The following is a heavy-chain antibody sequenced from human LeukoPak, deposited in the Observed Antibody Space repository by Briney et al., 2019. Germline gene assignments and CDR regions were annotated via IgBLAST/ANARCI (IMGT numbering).Heavy chain of an antibody. CDR3: ARRRRSTVTTYGDASDI. Sequence: PGGSLRLSCAASGFTVSSSYMSWVRQAPGKGLEWVSVIYSAGTTYYADSVKGRFTISRDNSKNTLYLQMNSLRAEDTAVYYCARRRRSTVTTYGDASDIWGQGTMVIVSS. CDR2: IYSAGTT. D-gene: IGHD4-17*01. CDR1: GFTVSSSY. V-gene: IGHV3-53*01. J-gene: IGHJ3*02.